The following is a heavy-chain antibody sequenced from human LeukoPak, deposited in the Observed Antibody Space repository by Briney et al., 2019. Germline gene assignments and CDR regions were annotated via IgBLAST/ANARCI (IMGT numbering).Heavy chain of an antibody. CDR2: VNPNSGGT. J-gene: IGHJ3*02. Sequence: GASVKVSCKASGYTFTGYYMHWVRQAPGQGLEGMGWVNPNSGGTNYAQKFQGRVTMTRDTSISTAYMELSRLRSDDTDMYYCARPAPGSGSYGHAFDIWGQGTMVTVSS. V-gene: IGHV1-2*02. D-gene: IGHD3-10*01. CDR1: GYTFTGYY. CDR3: ARPAPGSGSYGHAFDI.